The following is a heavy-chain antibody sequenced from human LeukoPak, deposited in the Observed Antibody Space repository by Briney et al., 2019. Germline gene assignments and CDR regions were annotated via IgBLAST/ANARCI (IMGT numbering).Heavy chain of an antibody. J-gene: IGHJ4*02. Sequence: GGSLRLSCAASGFTFDDYGMSWVRQAPGKGLEWVSGINWNGGSTGYADSVKGRFTISRDNAKNSLYLQMNSLRAEDTALYYCERDQDSSGWPTPHYWGQGTLVTVSS. CDR3: ERDQDSSGWPTPHY. V-gene: IGHV3-20*04. CDR2: INWNGGST. D-gene: IGHD6-19*01. CDR1: GFTFDDYG.